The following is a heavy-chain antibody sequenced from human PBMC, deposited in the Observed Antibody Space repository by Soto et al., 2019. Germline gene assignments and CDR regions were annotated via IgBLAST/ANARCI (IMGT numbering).Heavy chain of an antibody. CDR2: IYYSGTT. J-gene: IGHJ5*02. Sequence: PLSLTCAVSCGYISSSSCDLGFVRKPPGKGLEWIGNIYYSGTTYYNPSLKSRVTISVDTSKNQFSLKLTSVTAADPAVFYCVTYSTSSGSFDPWGQGTLVTVSS. CDR3: VTYSTSSGSFDP. CDR1: CGYISSSSCD. D-gene: IGHD6-6*01. V-gene: IGHV4-39*01.